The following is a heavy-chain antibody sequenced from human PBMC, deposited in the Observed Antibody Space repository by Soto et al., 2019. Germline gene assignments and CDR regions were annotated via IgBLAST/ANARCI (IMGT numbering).Heavy chain of an antibody. Sequence: SETLSVTCIVCGGAISNYYWSWIRQPPGKGLEWIGYIYYSGSTNYNPSLQSRVTISVDTSKNQFSLKLSSVTAADTAVYYCARAVLPATAPFDYWGQGTLVTVS. V-gene: IGHV4-59*01. D-gene: IGHD2-2*01. CDR1: GGAISNYY. CDR3: ARAVLPATAPFDY. CDR2: IYYSGST. J-gene: IGHJ4*02.